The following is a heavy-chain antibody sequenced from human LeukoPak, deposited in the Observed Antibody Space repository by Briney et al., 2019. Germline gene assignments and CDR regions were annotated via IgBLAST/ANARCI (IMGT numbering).Heavy chain of an antibody. Sequence: SETLSLTCTVSGGSISSSSFYWGWIRQPPGKGLEWIGTIFYSGSTYYNPSLRSRVTTSVDTSKNQFSLRLSSVTAADTAVYYCARQGYISGQGFRNNWFDPWGQGSLVTVSS. D-gene: IGHD6-19*01. V-gene: IGHV4-39*01. CDR1: GGSISSSSFY. CDR3: ARQGYISGQGFRNNWFDP. J-gene: IGHJ5*02. CDR2: IFYSGST.